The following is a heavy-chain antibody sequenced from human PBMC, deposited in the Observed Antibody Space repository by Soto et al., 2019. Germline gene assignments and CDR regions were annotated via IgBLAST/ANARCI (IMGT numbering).Heavy chain of an antibody. CDR1: GDSISSYY. Sequence: SETLSLTCTVSGDSISSYYWGWIRQPPGKGLEWIGYIHYSGSTNYNPYLKSRVTISVDTPKNQFSLKVNSMTAADTAVYYCARGGLAARKGRWFDPWGQGTLVTVSS. CDR2: IHYSGST. V-gene: IGHV4-59*01. CDR3: ARGGLAARKGRWFDP. D-gene: IGHD6-6*01. J-gene: IGHJ5*02.